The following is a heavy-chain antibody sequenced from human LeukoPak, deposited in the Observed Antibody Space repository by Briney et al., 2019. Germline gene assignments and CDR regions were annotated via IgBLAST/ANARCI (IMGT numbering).Heavy chain of an antibody. J-gene: IGHJ3*02. Sequence: GGSLRLSCAASGFTFSSYGMHWVRQAPGKGLEWVAVISYDGSNKYYADSVKGRFTISRDNSKNTLYLQMNSLRAEDTAVYYCAKVLYGTDAFDIWGQGTMATVSS. CDR3: AKVLYGTDAFDI. CDR2: ISYDGSNK. V-gene: IGHV3-30*18. CDR1: GFTFSSYG. D-gene: IGHD4-17*01.